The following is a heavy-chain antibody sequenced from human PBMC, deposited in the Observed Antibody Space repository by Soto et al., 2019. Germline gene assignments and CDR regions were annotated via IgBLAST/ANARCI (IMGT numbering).Heavy chain of an antibody. CDR1: GFTFSDYW. J-gene: IGHJ5*02. V-gene: IGHV3-7*01. Sequence: EAQLVESGGGLVQPGGSLRVSCAVSGFTFSDYWMSWVRQAPGKGLEWVAKIKQDGSEKDYGESVKGRFTISRDNANNSLYLHMYSLRVEDTAIYYCAGGGRDAYDWFDPWGQGTLVTVSS. CDR3: AGGGRDAYDWFDP. D-gene: IGHD3-16*01. CDR2: IKQDGSEK.